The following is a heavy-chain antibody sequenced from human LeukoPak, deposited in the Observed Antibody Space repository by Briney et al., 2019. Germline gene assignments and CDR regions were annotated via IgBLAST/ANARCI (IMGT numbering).Heavy chain of an antibody. CDR2: ITWSGDI. D-gene: IGHD5-12*01. Sequence: PGGSLGLSCAVSGFSVSRFSMNWVRQAPGKGLEWVSHITWSGDIFYSDSVKGRFTISRDSAKSSLYLQMNSLRDEDTAVYYCARDPGNSGYGMDVWGQGTTVLVSS. CDR1: GFSVSRFS. V-gene: IGHV3-48*02. CDR3: ARDPGNSGYGMDV. J-gene: IGHJ6*02.